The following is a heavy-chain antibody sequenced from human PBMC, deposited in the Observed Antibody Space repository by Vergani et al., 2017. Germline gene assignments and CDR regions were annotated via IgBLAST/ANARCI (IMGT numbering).Heavy chain of an antibody. V-gene: IGHV1-69*13. CDR3: AIPFYSSSWTWSGGPQKGY. D-gene: IGHD6-13*01. J-gene: IGHJ4*02. Sequence: QVQLVQSGAEVKKPGSSVKVSCKASGGTFSSYAISWVRQAPGQGLEWMGGIIPIFGTANYAQKFQGRVTITADESTITAYMELSSLRSEDTAVYYCAIPFYSSSWTWSGGPQKGYWGQGTLVTVSS. CDR1: GGTFSSYA. CDR2: IIPIFGTA.